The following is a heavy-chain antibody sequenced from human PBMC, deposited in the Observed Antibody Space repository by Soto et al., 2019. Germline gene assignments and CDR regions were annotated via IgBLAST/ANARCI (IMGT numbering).Heavy chain of an antibody. D-gene: IGHD3-3*01. CDR3: EKGPDFWSGYPSA. J-gene: IGHJ5*02. Sequence: GGSLRLSCAASGFTFSSYAMSWVRQAPGKGLEWVSAISGSGGSTYYADSVKGRFTISRDNSKNTLYLQMNSLRAEDTAVYSCEKGPDFWSGYPSAWGQGTLVTVSS. V-gene: IGHV3-23*01. CDR2: ISGSGGST. CDR1: GFTFSSYA.